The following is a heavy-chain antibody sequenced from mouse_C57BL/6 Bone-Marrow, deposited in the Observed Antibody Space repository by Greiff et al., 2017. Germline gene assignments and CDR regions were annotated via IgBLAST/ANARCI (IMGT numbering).Heavy chain of an antibody. CDR1: GFTFSSYT. D-gene: IGHD4-1*01. CDR2: ISGGGGNT. J-gene: IGHJ2*01. V-gene: IGHV5-9*01. CDR3: ARQLGRRGNYFDD. Sequence: EVKLVESGGGLVKPGGSLKLSCAASGFTFSSYTMSWVRQTPEKRLEWVATISGGGGNTYYPDSVKGRFTISRDNAKNTLYLHMSSLRSEDTALYYCARQLGRRGNYFDDWGKGTTLTVSS.